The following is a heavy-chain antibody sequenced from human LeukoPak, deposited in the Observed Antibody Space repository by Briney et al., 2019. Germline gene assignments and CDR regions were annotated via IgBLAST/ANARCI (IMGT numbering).Heavy chain of an antibody. CDR3: ARSPRGNYFDS. V-gene: IGHV4-30-2*01. CDR1: GGSLSSRDYS. CDR2: VYHGGTT. D-gene: IGHD6-25*01. J-gene: IGHJ4*02. Sequence: PSQTLSLTCAVSGGSLSSRDYSWHWLRQPPGKGLEWIGSVYHGGTTYYNPSLKSRVSISEDRSNNQFVLKLSSVTAADTAMYFCARSPRGNYFDSWGEGTLVTVSS.